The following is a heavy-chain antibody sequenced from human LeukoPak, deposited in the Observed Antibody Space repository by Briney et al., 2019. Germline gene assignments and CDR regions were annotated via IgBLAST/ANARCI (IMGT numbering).Heavy chain of an antibody. V-gene: IGHV4-61*02. D-gene: IGHD2-2*01. CDR1: GNSISSGDNY. Sequence: PSQTLSLTCTVSGNSISSGDNYWSWIRHPAGKGLEWIGRIYTSGSTNYNPSLKSRVTIAGDTSKNQFSLRLSSVTAADTAVYYCARDIWDCSSTSCYEWNGFDYWGQGTLVTVSS. J-gene: IGHJ4*02. CDR3: ARDIWDCSSTSCYEWNGFDY. CDR2: IYTSGST.